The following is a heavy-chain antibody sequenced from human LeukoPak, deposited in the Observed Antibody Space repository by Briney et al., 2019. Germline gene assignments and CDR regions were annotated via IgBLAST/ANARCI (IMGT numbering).Heavy chain of an antibody. V-gene: IGHV3-30*02. CDR2: IRYDGSNK. J-gene: IGHJ5*02. CDR3: AKDPAGEYSSSSGPNWFDP. D-gene: IGHD6-6*01. CDR1: GFIFSGYW. Sequence: GGSLRLSCAASGFIFSGYWMVWVRQAPGKGLEWVAFIRYDGSNKYYADSVKGRFTISRDNSKNTLYLQMNSLRAEDTAVYYCAKDPAGEYSSSSGPNWFDPWGQGTLVTVSS.